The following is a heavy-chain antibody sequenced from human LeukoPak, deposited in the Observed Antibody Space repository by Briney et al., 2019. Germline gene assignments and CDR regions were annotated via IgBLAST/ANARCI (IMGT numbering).Heavy chain of an antibody. CDR3: ARDRSYYCGGDRPYYFDC. D-gene: IGHD2-21*02. Sequence: PGGSLRLSCAASGFTFSSYSMNWVRQAPGKGLEWVSSISSSSSYIYYADSVKGRFTISRDNAKNSLYLQMNSLRAEDTAVYYCARDRSYYCGGDRPYYFDCWGQGTLVTVSS. J-gene: IGHJ4*02. CDR1: GFTFSSYS. V-gene: IGHV3-21*01. CDR2: ISSSSSYI.